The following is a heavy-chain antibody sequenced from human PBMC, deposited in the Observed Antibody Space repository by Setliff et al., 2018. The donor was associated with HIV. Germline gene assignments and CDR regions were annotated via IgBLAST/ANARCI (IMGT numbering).Heavy chain of an antibody. CDR3: AGGPGTTSIDY. V-gene: IGHV4-59*11. D-gene: IGHD1-26*01. CDR1: GGSISGHF. J-gene: IGHJ4*02. CDR2: IHSSGTT. Sequence: PSETLSLTCTVSGGSISGHFWSWLRQPPDKGLEWVGYIHSSGTTSYNPSLESRLTIAVDTSKHQFSLNLNSISAEDTAVYYCAGGPGTTSIDYWAQGTLVTVSS.